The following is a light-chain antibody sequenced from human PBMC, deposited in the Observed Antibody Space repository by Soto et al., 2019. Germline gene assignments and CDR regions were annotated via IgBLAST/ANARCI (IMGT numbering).Light chain of an antibody. Sequence: EIVMTQSPATLSVSPGEGVTLSCRASERLTTNLAWYQQSPGQAPRLLIYGTYTRATGIPTRFSGSGTGTEFTLTISSLEPEDFAVYYRQQYDSWTLGQGTKVDIK. J-gene: IGKJ1*01. V-gene: IGKV3D-15*01. CDR3: QQYDSWT. CDR1: ERLTTN. CDR2: GTY.